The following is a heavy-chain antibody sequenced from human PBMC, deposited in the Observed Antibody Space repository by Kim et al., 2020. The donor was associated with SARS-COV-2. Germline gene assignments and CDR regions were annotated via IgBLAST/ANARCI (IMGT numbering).Heavy chain of an antibody. V-gene: IGHV1-69*02. CDR1: GGTFSSYT. CDR3: ASANSYDIQYYYYGMDV. CDR2: IIPILGIA. Sequence: SVKVSCKASGGTFSSYTISWVRQAPGQGLEWMGRIIPILGIANYAQKFQGRVTITADKSTSTAYMELSSLRSEDTAVYYCASANSYDIQYYYYGMDVWGQGTTVTVSS. J-gene: IGHJ6*02. D-gene: IGHD5-18*01.